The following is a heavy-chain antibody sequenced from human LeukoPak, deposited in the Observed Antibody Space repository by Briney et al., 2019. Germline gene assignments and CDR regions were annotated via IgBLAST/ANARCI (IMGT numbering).Heavy chain of an antibody. CDR3: GRRVVVVAATSMDV. D-gene: IGHD2-15*01. V-gene: IGHV3-23*01. CDR1: GFPLRSYA. CDR2: ISGSGGST. J-gene: IGHJ6*03. Sequence: GSLRLSCAASGFPLRSYAMSWVRQAPGKGLEWVSAISGSGGSTYYADSVKGRFTISRDNSKNTLYLQMNSLRVDDTAVYYCGRRVVVVAATSMDVWGKGTTVTVSS.